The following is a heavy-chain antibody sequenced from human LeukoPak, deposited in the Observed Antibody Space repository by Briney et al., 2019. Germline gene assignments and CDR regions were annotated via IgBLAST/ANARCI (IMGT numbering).Heavy chain of an antibody. CDR2: ISYDGSNK. CDR1: GFTFSSYG. Sequence: GGSLRLSCAASGFTFSSYGMHWVRQAPGKGLEWVAVISYDGSNKYYAGSVKGRFTISRDNSKNTLYLQMNSLRAEDTAVYYCAKGLYDTSGEYYFDYWGQGTLVTVSS. CDR3: AKGLYDTSGEYYFDY. J-gene: IGHJ4*02. D-gene: IGHD3-22*01. V-gene: IGHV3-30*18.